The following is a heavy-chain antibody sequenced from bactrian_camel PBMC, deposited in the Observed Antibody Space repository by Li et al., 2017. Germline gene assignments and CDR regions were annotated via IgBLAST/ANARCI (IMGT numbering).Heavy chain of an antibody. CDR1: GYTISTYY. V-gene: IGHV3S40*01. J-gene: IGHJ6*01. Sequence: VQLVESGGGSVQAGGSLILSCASAGYTISTYYRVFCMGWFRQAPGKGFEWVSSIKSDGGTTYYADSVKGRFTISRDNAKNTAHLQMNSLKPEDTAVYYCVSDFSPSSINTIGYWGQGTQVTVS. CDR3: VSDFSPSSINTIGY. CDR2: IKSDGGTT. D-gene: IGHD2*01.